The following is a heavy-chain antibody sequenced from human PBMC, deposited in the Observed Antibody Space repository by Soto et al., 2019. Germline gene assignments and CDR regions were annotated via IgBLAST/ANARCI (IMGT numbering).Heavy chain of an antibody. D-gene: IGHD2-15*01. CDR2: ISAYNGNT. V-gene: IGHV1-18*01. J-gene: IGHJ4*02. Sequence: GASVKVSCKASGYTFTSYGISWVRQAPGQGLEWMGWISAYNGNTYYNPSLKSRVTISVDTSKNQFSLKLSSVTAADTAVYYCASLPFCSGGSCYSWYPVFFDYWGQGTLVTVSS. CDR3: ASLPFCSGGSCYSWYPVFFDY. CDR1: GYTFTSYG.